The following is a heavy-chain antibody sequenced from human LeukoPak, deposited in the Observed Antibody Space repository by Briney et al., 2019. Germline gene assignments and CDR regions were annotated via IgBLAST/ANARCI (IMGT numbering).Heavy chain of an antibody. V-gene: IGHV4-4*07. CDR2: IYTSGNT. D-gene: IGHD3-22*01. CDR3: ARDGYHFDSSGYYF. Sequence: PSETLSLTCTVSGGSISSYYWSWIRQPAGKGLEWIGHIYTSGNTNYNPSLKSRVTMSVDTSKNQFSLKLRSVTAADTAVYYCARDGYHFDSSGYYFWGQGTLVTVSS. J-gene: IGHJ4*02. CDR1: GGSISSYY.